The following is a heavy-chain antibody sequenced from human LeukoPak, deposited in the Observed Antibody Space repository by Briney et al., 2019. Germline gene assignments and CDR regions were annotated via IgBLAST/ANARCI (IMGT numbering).Heavy chain of an antibody. CDR3: AGRYDSSGYPLH. D-gene: IGHD3-22*01. V-gene: IGHV3-53*01. Sequence: GGSLRLSGAASGFSVSSNYVSWVRQAPGKGLEWVSVIYSGGTTYYADPIKGRFTISSDNSKNPLSLQMTSLSAEDTAVYYCAGRYDSSGYPLHWGQGTLVTVSS. J-gene: IGHJ4*02. CDR2: IYSGGTT. CDR1: GFSVSSNY.